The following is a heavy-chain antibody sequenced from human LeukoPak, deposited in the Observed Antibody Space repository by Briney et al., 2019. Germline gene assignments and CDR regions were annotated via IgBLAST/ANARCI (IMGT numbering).Heavy chain of an antibody. CDR1: GGSISSYY. CDR3: ARVGRDYGDYYFDY. Sequence: SETLSLTCTVSGGSISSYYWSWIRQPPGKGPEWIGYIYYSGSTNYNPSLKSRVTISVDTSKNQFSLKLSSVTAADTAVYYCARVGRDYGDYYFDYWGQGTLVTVSS. CDR2: IYYSGST. J-gene: IGHJ4*02. D-gene: IGHD4-17*01. V-gene: IGHV4-59*01.